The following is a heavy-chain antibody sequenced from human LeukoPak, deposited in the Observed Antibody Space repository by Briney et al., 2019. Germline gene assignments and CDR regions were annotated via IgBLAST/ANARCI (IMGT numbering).Heavy chain of an antibody. CDR1: GYSISSGYY. V-gene: IGHV4-38-2*02. CDR3: ARDRLGLFDY. Sequence: SETLSLTCTVSGYSISSGYYWGWIRQPPGKGLEWIGSIYHSGSTYYNPSLKSRVTKSVDTSKNQFSLKLSSVTAADTAVYYCARDRLGLFDYWGQGTLVTVSS. D-gene: IGHD3-16*01. CDR2: IYHSGST. J-gene: IGHJ4*02.